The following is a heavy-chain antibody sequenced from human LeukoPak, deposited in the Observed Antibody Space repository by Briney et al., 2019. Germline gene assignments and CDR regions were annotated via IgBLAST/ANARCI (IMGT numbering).Heavy chain of an antibody. CDR1: GGSFSGYY. V-gene: IGHV4-34*01. J-gene: IGHJ6*02. D-gene: IGHD5-18*01. CDR3: ARGRTHTAMVTRVYYYYGMDV. Sequence: SETVSLTCAVYGGSFSGYYWSWIRQPPGKGLEWIGEINHSGSTNYNPSLKSRVTISVDTSKNQFSLKLSSVTAADTAVYYCARGRTHTAMVTRVYYYYGMDVWGQGTTVTVSS. CDR2: INHSGST.